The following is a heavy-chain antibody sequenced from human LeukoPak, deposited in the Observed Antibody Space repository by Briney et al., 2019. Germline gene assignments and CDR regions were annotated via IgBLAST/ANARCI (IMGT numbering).Heavy chain of an antibody. CDR1: GFTFINYG. Sequence: GGSLRLSCVASGFTFINYGMHWVRQAPGKGLEWVAFIRYDGDIKYYADSVKGRFTISRDNSKNTLYLQMNSLTAEDTAVYYCAKGEGWQQPYYYYMDVWGKGTTVTISS. CDR2: IRYDGDIK. V-gene: IGHV3-30*02. CDR3: AKGEGWQQPYYYYMDV. J-gene: IGHJ6*03. D-gene: IGHD6-13*01.